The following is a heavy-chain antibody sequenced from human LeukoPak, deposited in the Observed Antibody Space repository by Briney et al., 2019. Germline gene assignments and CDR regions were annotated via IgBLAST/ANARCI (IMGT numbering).Heavy chain of an antibody. CDR2: IRYDGSNK. V-gene: IGHV3-30*02. CDR3: AKTSDYYDSSDFDY. D-gene: IGHD3-22*01. CDR1: GFTFGDYA. Sequence: GGSLRLSCTASGFTFGDYAMSWVRQAPGKGLEWVAFIRYDGSNKYYADSVKGRFTISRDNSKNTLYLQMNSLRAEDTAVYYCAKTSDYYDSSDFDYWGQGTLVTVSS. J-gene: IGHJ4*02.